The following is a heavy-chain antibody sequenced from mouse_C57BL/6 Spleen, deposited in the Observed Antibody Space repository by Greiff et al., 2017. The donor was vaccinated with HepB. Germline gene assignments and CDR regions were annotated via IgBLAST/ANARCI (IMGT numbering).Heavy chain of an antibody. Sequence: VQLQQSGAELVRPGTSVKVSCKASGYAFTNYLIEWVKQRPGQGLEWIGVINPGSGGTNYNEKFKGKATLTADKSSSTAYMQLSSLTSEDSAVYFCARSLVITTVIDYWGQGTTLTVSS. V-gene: IGHV1-54*01. J-gene: IGHJ2*01. D-gene: IGHD1-1*01. CDR1: GYAFTNYL. CDR2: INPGSGGT. CDR3: ARSLVITTVIDY.